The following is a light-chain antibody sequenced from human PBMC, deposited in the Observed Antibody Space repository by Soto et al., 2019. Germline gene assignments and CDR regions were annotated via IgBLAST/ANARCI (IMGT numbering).Light chain of an antibody. CDR1: QSVSSY. V-gene: IGKV3-11*01. CDR3: QQYGHPPVT. J-gene: IGKJ5*01. CDR2: DAS. Sequence: EIVLTQSPATLSLSPGERATLSCRASQSVSSYLAWYQQKPGQAPRLLIYDASNRATGIPDRFSGSGSGTDFTLTITSLEPEDFAVYYCQQYGHPPVTFGQGTRLEIK.